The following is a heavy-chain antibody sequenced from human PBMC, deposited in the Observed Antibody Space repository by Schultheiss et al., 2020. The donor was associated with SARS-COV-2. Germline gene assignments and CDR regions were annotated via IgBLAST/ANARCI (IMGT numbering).Heavy chain of an antibody. CDR2: ISYDGSNK. V-gene: IGHV3-30*01. D-gene: IGHD6-19*01. CDR1: GFTFSSYA. Sequence: GGSLRLSCAASGFTFSSYAMHWVRQAPGKGLEWVAVISYDGSNKYYADSVKGRFTISRDNSKNTLYLQMNSLRAEDTAVYYCARGRAQWLVPALDYWGQGTLVTVAS. J-gene: IGHJ4*02. CDR3: ARGRAQWLVPALDY.